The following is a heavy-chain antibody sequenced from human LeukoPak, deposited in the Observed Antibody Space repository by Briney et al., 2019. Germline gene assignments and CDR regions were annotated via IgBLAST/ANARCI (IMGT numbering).Heavy chain of an antibody. CDR1: GFTFTSYW. Sequence: PGGSLRLSCAASGFTFTSYWMSWVRQAPGKGLEWVANIKEDGSEKYYVDSVKGRFTIARDNATNSLFLQMNSLRVEDTAVYYCAKLPPGRSRYYMDVWGKGTTVTVSS. V-gene: IGHV3-7*01. CDR3: AKLPPGRSRYYMDV. CDR2: IKEDGSEK. D-gene: IGHD3-10*01. J-gene: IGHJ6*03.